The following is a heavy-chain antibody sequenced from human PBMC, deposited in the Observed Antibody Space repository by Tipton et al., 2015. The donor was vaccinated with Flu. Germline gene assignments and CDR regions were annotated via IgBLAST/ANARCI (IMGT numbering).Heavy chain of an antibody. D-gene: IGHD3-9*01. J-gene: IGHJ6*02. Sequence: LRLSCTVSGGSLDSHGYYLNWIRQPAGKGLEWIGRIHTSGSTNYNPSLKSRLTLSLGTSKNQFSLRLNSVTAADSAVYFCARDSPYKDVLTRPLDVWGQGTTVTVSS. CDR2: IHTSGST. CDR1: GGSLDSHGYY. V-gene: IGHV4-61*02. CDR3: ARDSPYKDVLTRPLDV.